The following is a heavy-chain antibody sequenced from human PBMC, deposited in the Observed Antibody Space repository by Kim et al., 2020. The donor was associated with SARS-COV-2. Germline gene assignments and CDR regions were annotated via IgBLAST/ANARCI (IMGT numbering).Heavy chain of an antibody. CDR1: GGSMSSYH. CDR2: IYYTGST. CDR3: ARGYGIGTGHLDY. V-gene: IGHV4-59*13. J-gene: IGHJ4*02. D-gene: IGHD2-15*01. Sequence: SETLSLTCTVSGGSMSSYHWSWIRQPPGKGLDYIGYIYYTGSTHNNSSLQSRVTISLDTSKNQFSLKLSSVTAADTAVYYCARGYGIGTGHLDYWGQGTLVTVSS.